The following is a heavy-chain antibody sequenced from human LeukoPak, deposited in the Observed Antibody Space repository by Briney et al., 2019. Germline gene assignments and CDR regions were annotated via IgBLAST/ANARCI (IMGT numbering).Heavy chain of an antibody. V-gene: IGHV4-4*02. CDR2: MHHDGSA. D-gene: IGHD3-10*01. J-gene: IGHJ4*02. CDR3: AREGLGETYFEY. CDR1: GGSITTRNF. Sequence: SETLSLTCAVSGGSITTRNFWSWVRQPPGKGLEWIAEMHHDGSANYNPSLKSRVSMSVDKSKNHFSLRLTSVTAADTAVYYCAREGLGETYFEYWGRGILVTVSS.